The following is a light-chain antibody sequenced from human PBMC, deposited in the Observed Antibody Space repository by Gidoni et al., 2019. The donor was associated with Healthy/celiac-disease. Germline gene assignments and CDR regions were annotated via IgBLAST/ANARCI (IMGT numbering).Light chain of an antibody. J-gene: IGKJ3*01. CDR1: QGISSY. Sequence: IQLIQSPSSLSASVGDRVTITCRASQGISSYLAWYQQKPANAPKLLIYAASTLQSGVPSRFIGSGSGTDFTLTISSLQPEDFATYYCQQLNSYPPTFGPGTKVDIK. V-gene: IGKV1-9*01. CDR2: AAS. CDR3: QQLNSYPPT.